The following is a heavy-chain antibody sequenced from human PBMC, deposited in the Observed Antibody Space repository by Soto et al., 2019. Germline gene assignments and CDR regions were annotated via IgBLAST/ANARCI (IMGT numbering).Heavy chain of an antibody. CDR3: VRDASSGYRGWWDP. D-gene: IGHD5-12*01. V-gene: IGHV1-18*01. Sequence: GASVKVSCKASGYTFTSYCISWVRQAPGQGLECMGLLIPYNGDRIYAQKFQGRVILTTDTATNTAYMELGSLRSDDTAVYYCVRDASSGYRGWWDPWGQGTLVTVSS. CDR2: LIPYNGDR. J-gene: IGHJ5*02. CDR1: GYTFTSYC.